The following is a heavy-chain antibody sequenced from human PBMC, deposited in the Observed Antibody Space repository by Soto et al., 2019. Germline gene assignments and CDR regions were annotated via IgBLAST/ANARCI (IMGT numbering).Heavy chain of an antibody. Sequence: EVQLVESGGGLVQPGGSLRLSCSASGFTFSSYAMHWVRQAPGKGLEYVSAINSNGGTTYYADSVKGRFTISRDNSKKTLYIRRSGLRAEDVAVYYCVKGGGEGYYIDCWGQGTLVTVSS. V-gene: IGHV3-64D*06. D-gene: IGHD7-27*01. CDR2: INSNGGTT. CDR1: GFTFSSYA. J-gene: IGHJ4*02. CDR3: VKGGGEGYYIDC.